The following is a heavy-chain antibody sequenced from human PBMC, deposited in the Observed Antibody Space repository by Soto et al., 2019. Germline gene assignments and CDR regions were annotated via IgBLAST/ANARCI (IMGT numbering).Heavy chain of an antibody. CDR2: XXPXXXXX. D-gene: IGHD2-15*01. J-gene: IGHJ5*02. CDR1: GYTFTRYT. CDR3: ARGIATGQLDP. Sequence: ASVKVSCKASGYTFTRYTMNCVRQAPGQRLEWXGWXXPXXXXXKXXXKFQDRVIITRDTSASTAYMDLSSLRSEDTAVYYCARGIATGQLDPWGQGTLVTVSS. V-gene: IGHV1-3*01.